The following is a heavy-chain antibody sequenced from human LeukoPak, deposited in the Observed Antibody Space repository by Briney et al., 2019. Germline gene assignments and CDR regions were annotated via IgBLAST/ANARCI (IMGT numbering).Heavy chain of an antibody. CDR3: ARDAPPTYGDYRNASYYFDY. Sequence: GGSLRLSCAPSGFTFSDYYMSWIRQAPGKGLEWVSYISSNGSTIYYADSVKGRFTISRENAENSLYLQINSLRAEDTAVYYCARDAPPTYGDYRNASYYFDYWGQGTLVTVSS. V-gene: IGHV3-11*01. CDR1: GFTFSDYY. J-gene: IGHJ4*02. D-gene: IGHD4-17*01. CDR2: ISSNGSTI.